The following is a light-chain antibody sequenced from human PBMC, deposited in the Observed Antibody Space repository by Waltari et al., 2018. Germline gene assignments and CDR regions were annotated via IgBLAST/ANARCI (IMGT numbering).Light chain of an antibody. J-gene: IGKJ1*01. CDR2: DAS. V-gene: IGKV3-11*01. CDR3: QQRDNWPWT. CDR1: QSVSSF. Sequence: DIVLTQSPATVSLSPGERATLSCRTSQSVSSFVAWYHQKPGQPPRLLTADASNRASGISERITASGSGLDFTLTISSLEPEDVGVYYCQQRDNWPWTFGQGTKVEIK.